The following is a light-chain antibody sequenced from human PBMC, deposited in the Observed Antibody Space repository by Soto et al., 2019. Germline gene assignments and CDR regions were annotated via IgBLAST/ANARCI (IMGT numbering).Light chain of an antibody. CDR3: QQYGSLSWA. CDR2: GAS. J-gene: IGKJ1*01. V-gene: IGKV3-20*01. Sequence: EIVLRQSPGTRSLSPGERATLSCRASQSVGSDFLAWYQQRPGQPPRILIFGASGRAAGIPDRFSGSGSGTDFTLTISRLEPEDFAVYYCQQYGSLSWAFGQGTKVDIK. CDR1: QSVGSDF.